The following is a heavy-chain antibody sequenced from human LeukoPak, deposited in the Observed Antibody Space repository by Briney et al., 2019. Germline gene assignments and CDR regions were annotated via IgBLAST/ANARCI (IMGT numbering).Heavy chain of an antibody. Sequence: GRSLRLSCAASGFTFSNYGMHWVRQAPGKGLEWVSAISGSGGSTYYADSVKGRFTISRDNAKNSLYLQMNSLRAEDTAVYYCARLIGRGSYAFDIWGQGTMVTVSS. D-gene: IGHD1-26*01. J-gene: IGHJ3*02. CDR3: ARLIGRGSYAFDI. CDR1: GFTFSNYG. CDR2: ISGSGGST. V-gene: IGHV3-21*01.